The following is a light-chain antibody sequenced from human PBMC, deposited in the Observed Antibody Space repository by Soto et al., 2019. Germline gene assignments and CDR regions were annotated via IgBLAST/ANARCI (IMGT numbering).Light chain of an antibody. CDR2: DVS. J-gene: IGLJ3*02. V-gene: IGLV2-14*01. Sequence: QSALTQPASVSGSPGQSITISCTGTSSDVGGYNYVSWSQQHPGKAPKLIIYDVSNRPSGVSNRFSGSKSGSTASLTIAGLQAEDEADYYCSSYTSGSTRVFGGGTKLPVL. CDR3: SSYTSGSTRV. CDR1: SSDVGGYNY.